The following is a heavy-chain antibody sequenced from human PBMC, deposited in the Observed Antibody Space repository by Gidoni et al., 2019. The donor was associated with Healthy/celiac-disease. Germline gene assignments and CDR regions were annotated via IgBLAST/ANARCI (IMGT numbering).Heavy chain of an antibody. J-gene: IGHJ3*02. V-gene: IGHV3-23*01. Sequence: EVQLLESGGGLVQPGGSLRLSCAASGFTFSSYAMSWVRQGPGKGLEWVSAISGSGGSTYYADSVKGRFPISRDNSKNTLYLQMNSLRAEDTAVYYCAKWREVLMPAFDIWGQGTMVTVSS. CDR3: AKWREVLMPAFDI. D-gene: IGHD2-8*01. CDR2: ISGSGGST. CDR1: GFTFSSYA.